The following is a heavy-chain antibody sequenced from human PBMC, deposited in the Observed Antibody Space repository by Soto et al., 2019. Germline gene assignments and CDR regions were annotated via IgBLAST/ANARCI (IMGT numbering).Heavy chain of an antibody. CDR3: TTERYYDFWSGYYPFDY. D-gene: IGHD3-3*01. Sequence: GGSLRLSCAASGFTFSNAWMSWVRQAPGKGLEWVGRIKSKTDGGTTDYAAPVKGRLTISRDDSKNTLYLQMNSLKTEDTAVYYCTTERYYDFWSGYYPFDYWGQGTLGTISS. CDR2: IKSKTDGGTT. J-gene: IGHJ4*02. V-gene: IGHV3-15*01. CDR1: GFTFSNAW.